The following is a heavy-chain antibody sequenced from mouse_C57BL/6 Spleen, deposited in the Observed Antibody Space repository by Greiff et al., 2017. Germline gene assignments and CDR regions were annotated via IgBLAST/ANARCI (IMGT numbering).Heavy chain of an antibody. CDR2: IHPNSGST. Sequence: QVQLQQPGAELVKPGASVKLSCKASGYTFTSYWMYWVKQRPGQGLEWIGMIHPNSGSTNYNEKFKSKATLTVDKSSSTAYMQLSSLTSEDSAVYYCARAYYGSSVDYWGQGTTLTVSS. D-gene: IGHD1-1*01. V-gene: IGHV1-64*01. CDR3: ARAYYGSSVDY. J-gene: IGHJ2*01. CDR1: GYTFTSYW.